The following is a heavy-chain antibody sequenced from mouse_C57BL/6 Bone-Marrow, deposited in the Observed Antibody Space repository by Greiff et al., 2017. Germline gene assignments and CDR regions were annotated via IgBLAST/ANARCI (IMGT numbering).Heavy chain of an antibody. V-gene: IGHV14-1*01. CDR3: TTWGGYAQDWFAY. D-gene: IGHD2-2*01. Sequence: VQLQQSGAELVRPGASVKLSCTASGFNIKDYYMHWVKQRPEQGLEWIGRIDPEDGDTEYAPKFQGKATMTADTSSNTAYLQLRSLTSEDTAVYYCTTWGGYAQDWFAYWGQGTLVTVSA. CDR2: IDPEDGDT. J-gene: IGHJ3*01. CDR1: GFNIKDYY.